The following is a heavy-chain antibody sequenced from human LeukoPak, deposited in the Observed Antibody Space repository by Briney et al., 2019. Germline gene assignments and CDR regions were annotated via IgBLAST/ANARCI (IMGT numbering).Heavy chain of an antibody. D-gene: IGHD6-19*01. J-gene: IGHJ4*02. CDR3: ARELSSGWYVLARSGYYFDY. CDR1: GYTFTGYY. V-gene: IGHV1-18*04. Sequence: ASVKVSCKASGYTFTGYYMHWVRQAPGQGLEWMGWISAYNGNTNYAQKLQGRVTMTTDTSTSTAYMELRSLRFDDTAVYYCARELSSGWYVLARSGYYFDYWGQGTLVTVSS. CDR2: ISAYNGNT.